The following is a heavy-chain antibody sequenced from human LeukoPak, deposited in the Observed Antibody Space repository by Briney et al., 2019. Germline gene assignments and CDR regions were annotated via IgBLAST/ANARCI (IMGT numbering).Heavy chain of an antibody. CDR3: ARPAGGIERRNAFDI. Sequence: GASVKVSCKASGYTFTGYYMHWVRQAPGQGLEWRGIINPSGGSTSYAQKFQGRVTMTTDMSTRTTHMELSRLRSEHTAVYYCARPAGGIERRNAFDIWGQGTMVTVSS. CDR1: GYTFTGYY. CDR2: INPSGGST. V-gene: IGHV1-46*01. D-gene: IGHD1-1*01. J-gene: IGHJ3*02.